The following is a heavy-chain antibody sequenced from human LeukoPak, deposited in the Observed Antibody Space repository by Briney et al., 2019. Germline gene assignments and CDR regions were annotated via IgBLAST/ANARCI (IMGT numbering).Heavy chain of an antibody. CDR2: IYYSGST. J-gene: IGHJ6*02. Sequence: PSETLSLTCTVSGGSISSSSYYWGWIRQPPGKGLEWIGSIYYSGSTYYNPSLKSRVTISVDTSKNQFSLKLSSVTAADTAVYYCARGLCGPRIAAAGTPCYYYYGMDVWGQGTTVTVSS. CDR1: GGSISSSSYY. V-gene: IGHV4-39*07. D-gene: IGHD6-13*01. CDR3: ARGLCGPRIAAAGTPCYYYYGMDV.